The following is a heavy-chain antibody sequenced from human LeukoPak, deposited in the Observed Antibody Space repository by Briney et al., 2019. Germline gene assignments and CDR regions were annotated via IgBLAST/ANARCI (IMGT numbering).Heavy chain of an antibody. D-gene: IGHD3-9*01. V-gene: IGHV4-34*01. J-gene: IGHJ5*02. CDR3: ASLVPYYDILTGIRP. Sequence: SETLSLTCAVYGGSFSGYYWSWIRQPPGKGLEWIGEINHSGSTNYNPSLKSRVTISVDTSKNQFSLKLSSVTAADTAVYYCASLVPYYDILTGIRPWGQGTLVTVSS. CDR2: INHSGST. CDR1: GGSFSGYY.